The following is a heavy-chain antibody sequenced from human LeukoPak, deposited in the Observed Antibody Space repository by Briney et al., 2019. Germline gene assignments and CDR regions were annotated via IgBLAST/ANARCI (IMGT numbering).Heavy chain of an antibody. V-gene: IGHV3-30*02. CDR2: IRYDGSNK. CDR1: RFTFSSYG. D-gene: IGHD6-13*01. J-gene: IGHJ4*02. Sequence: GGSLRLSCAASRFTFSSYGMHWVRQAPGKGLEWVAFIRYDGSNKYYADSVKGRFTISRDNSKNTLYLQMNSLRAEDTAVYYCAKVQTPGTHFFDYWGQGTLVTVSS. CDR3: AKVQTPGTHFFDY.